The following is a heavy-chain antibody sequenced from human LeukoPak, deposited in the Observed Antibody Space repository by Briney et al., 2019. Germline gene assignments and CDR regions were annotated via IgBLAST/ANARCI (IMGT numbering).Heavy chain of an antibody. V-gene: IGHV3-21*01. CDR3: AELGITMIGGV. D-gene: IGHD3-10*02. CDR2: ISSSSFFI. J-gene: IGHJ6*04. Sequence: GGSLRLSCVASGFTFSTYTMNWVRQAPGKGLEWVSSISSSSFFISYADSVKGRFTISRDNAKNSLYLQMNSLRAEDTAVYYCAELGITMIGGVWGKGTTVTVSS. CDR1: GFTFSTYT.